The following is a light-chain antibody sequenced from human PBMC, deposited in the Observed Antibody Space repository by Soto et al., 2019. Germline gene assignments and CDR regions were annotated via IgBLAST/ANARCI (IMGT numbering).Light chain of an antibody. J-gene: IGKJ1*01. V-gene: IGKV1-39*01. CDR3: QQSYSTPQT. CDR1: QSISSY. CDR2: AAS. Sequence: DIQMTQSPSSLSASVGDRVTITCRASQSISSYLNWYQQKPGKAPKLLIYAASSLQSGVPSKFSGSGSGTDFTLTISSLQPEDFATYDCQQSYSTPQTFGKGTKVEIK.